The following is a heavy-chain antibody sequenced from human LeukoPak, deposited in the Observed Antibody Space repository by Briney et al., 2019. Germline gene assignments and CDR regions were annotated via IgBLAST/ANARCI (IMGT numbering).Heavy chain of an antibody. CDR2: INAGNGNT. V-gene: IGHV1-3*03. CDR1: GYTFINYV. CDR3: ARRLRRNYFDY. Sequence: ASVKVSCKASGYTFINYVMHWVRQAPGQRLEWMGGINAGNGNTKYSQDFQGRVSITRDTSASTAYMELSSLRAEDTAVYYCARRLRRNYFDYWGQGTLVTVSS. J-gene: IGHJ4*02. D-gene: IGHD4-17*01.